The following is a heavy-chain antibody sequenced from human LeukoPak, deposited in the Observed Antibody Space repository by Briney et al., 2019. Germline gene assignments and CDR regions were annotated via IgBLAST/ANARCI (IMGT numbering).Heavy chain of an antibody. Sequence: QTGGSLRLSCAASGFTFSSYAMHWVRQAPGKGLEWVAVISYDGSNKYYADSVKGRFTISRDNPKNTLYLQMNSLRAEDTAVYYCARGADRGIVVAADWGQGALVTVSS. CDR1: GFTFSSYA. CDR3: ARGADRGIVVAAD. D-gene: IGHD6-19*01. V-gene: IGHV3-30-3*01. J-gene: IGHJ4*02. CDR2: ISYDGSNK.